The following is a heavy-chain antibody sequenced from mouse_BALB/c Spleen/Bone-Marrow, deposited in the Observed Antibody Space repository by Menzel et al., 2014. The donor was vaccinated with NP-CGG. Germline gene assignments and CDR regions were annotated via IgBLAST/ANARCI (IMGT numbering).Heavy chain of an antibody. CDR3: ARDSRSTVSHFDY. CDR1: GFTFTDYY. D-gene: IGHD1-1*01. J-gene: IGHJ2*01. Sequence: EVMLVESGGGLVQPGGSLRLSCATSGFTFTDYYMNWVRQPPGKALEWLGFIRNKANGYTTEYSASVKGRFTISRDNSQSILYLHMNTLRAEDSATYYCARDSRSTVSHFDYWGQGTTLTVSS. V-gene: IGHV7-3*02. CDR2: IRNKANGYTT.